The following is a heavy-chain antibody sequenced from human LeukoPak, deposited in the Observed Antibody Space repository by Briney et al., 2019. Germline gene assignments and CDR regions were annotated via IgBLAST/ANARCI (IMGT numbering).Heavy chain of an antibody. CDR3: ARGPYCSSTSCYRTVLDY. Sequence: SSETLSLTCAVYGGSFSGYYWSWIRQPPGKGLEWIGEINHSGSTNYNPSLKSRVTISVDTSKNQFSLKLSSVTAADTAVYYCARGPYCSSTSCYRTVLDYWGQGTLVTVSS. J-gene: IGHJ4*02. CDR2: INHSGST. V-gene: IGHV4-34*01. CDR1: GGSFSGYY. D-gene: IGHD2-2*02.